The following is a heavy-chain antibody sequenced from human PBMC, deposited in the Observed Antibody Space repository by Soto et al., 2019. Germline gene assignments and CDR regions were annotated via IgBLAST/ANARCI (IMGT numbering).Heavy chain of an antibody. Sequence: QITLKESGPTLVKPTQTLTLTCTYSGFSLRTTGVGVGWIRQPPGKALEWLGIIYWDDDKRYSPSLKSRLTLTSDISKSQVVLTMTNMGPVDTATYFCAHTCGLPFDYWGPGNLVIVSS. V-gene: IGHV2-5*02. D-gene: IGHD2-21*01. CDR2: IYWDDDK. CDR3: AHTCGLPFDY. J-gene: IGHJ4*02. CDR1: GFSLRTTGVG.